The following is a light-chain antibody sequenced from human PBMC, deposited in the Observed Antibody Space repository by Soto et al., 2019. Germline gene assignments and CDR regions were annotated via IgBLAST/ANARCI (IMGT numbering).Light chain of an antibody. CDR2: GAS. J-gene: IGKJ4*01. V-gene: IGKV3-15*01. Sequence: EIVMTQSPATLSVSPGERATLSCRASQSVSSNLAWYQQKPGQAPGLLIYGASTRATGIPARFSGSGSGTEFTLTISSLQSEDFAVYYCQQYNNWPQLTFGGGTKVDIK. CDR1: QSVSSN. CDR3: QQYNNWPQLT.